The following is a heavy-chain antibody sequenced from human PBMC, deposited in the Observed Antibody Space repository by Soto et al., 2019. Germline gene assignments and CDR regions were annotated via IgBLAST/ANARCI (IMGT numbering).Heavy chain of an antibody. CDR1: GGTFSSYT. CDR3: ASDYGARSYADDY. Sequence: QVQLVQSGAEVKKPGSSVKVPCKASGGTFSSYTISWVRQAPGQGLEWMGRIIPSLGIANYAQKFQGRVTITADKSTSTAYMELSSLRSEDTAVYYCASDYGARSYADDYWGQGTLVTVS. V-gene: IGHV1-69*02. D-gene: IGHD3-10*01. CDR2: IIPSLGIA. J-gene: IGHJ4*02.